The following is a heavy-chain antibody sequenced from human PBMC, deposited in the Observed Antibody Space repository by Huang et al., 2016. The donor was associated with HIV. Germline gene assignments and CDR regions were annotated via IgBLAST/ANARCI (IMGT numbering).Heavy chain of an antibody. V-gene: IGHV1-69*13. D-gene: IGHD3-10*01. CDR1: EGPFSSYA. Sequence: QVRLVQSGAEVRRPGSSVKVSCKTSEGPFSSYAIIWVRQVPGQGLEWMGGIIPIHATSNYAQRFQGRVTFTADESTATAYMELSSLKSEDTAIYYCARRQGGSLYYWGQGTLVTVSS. J-gene: IGHJ4*02. CDR2: IIPIHATS. CDR3: ARRQGGSLYY.